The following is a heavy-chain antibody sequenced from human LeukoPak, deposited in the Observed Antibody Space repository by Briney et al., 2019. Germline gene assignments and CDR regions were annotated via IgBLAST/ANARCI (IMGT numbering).Heavy chain of an antibody. CDR1: GGTFSSYA. V-gene: IGHV1-69*04. CDR3: ARGQLGVAASDY. Sequence: ASVKVSCKASGGTFSSYAISWVRQAPGQGLEWMGRIIPILGIANYAQKFQGRVTITADKSTSTAYMELSSLRSEDTAVYHCARGQLGVAASDYWGQGTLVTVSS. J-gene: IGHJ4*02. CDR2: IIPILGIA. D-gene: IGHD6-13*01.